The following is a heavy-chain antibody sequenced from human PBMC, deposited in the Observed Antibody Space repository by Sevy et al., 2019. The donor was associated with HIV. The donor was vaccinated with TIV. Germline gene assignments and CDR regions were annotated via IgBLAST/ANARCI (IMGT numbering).Heavy chain of an antibody. CDR1: GFSLSTSGVG. Sequence: PTLVTPAQTLTLTCSFSGFSLSTSGVGVGWLRLPPGKALEWLALIFWDDDKRYSPPLKSRLTITKDTSKNKVVLKMTNMDPVDTGTYYCANFLRGDYTSHFDYWGQGTLVTVSS. CDR2: IFWDDDK. J-gene: IGHJ4*02. CDR3: ANFLRGDYTSHFDY. V-gene: IGHV2-5*02. D-gene: IGHD4-4*01.